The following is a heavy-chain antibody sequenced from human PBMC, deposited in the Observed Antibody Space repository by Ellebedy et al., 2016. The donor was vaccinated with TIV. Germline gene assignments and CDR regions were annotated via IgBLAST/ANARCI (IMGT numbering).Heavy chain of an antibody. J-gene: IGHJ3*02. CDR1: RFSFSSYW. CDR2: INQDGSEK. Sequence: GESLKISCAASRFSFSSYWMSWVRQSPGKGLEWVANINQDGSEKYYVDSVKGRFTISRDNAKNSLYQQMNSLRADDKSVYYCATDGSYGDFRSPAHAFVIWGQGTVVTVSS. V-gene: IGHV3-7*01. CDR3: ATDGSYGDFRSPAHAFVI. D-gene: IGHD4-17*01.